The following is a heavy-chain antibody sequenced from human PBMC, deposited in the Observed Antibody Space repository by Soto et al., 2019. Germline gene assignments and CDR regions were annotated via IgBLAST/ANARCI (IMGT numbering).Heavy chain of an antibody. V-gene: IGHV4-34*01. CDR3: ASQYSSSWYGLNY. CDR2: INHSGST. D-gene: IGHD6-13*01. J-gene: IGHJ4*02. Sequence: PSETLSLTCAVYGGSFSGYYWSWIRQPPGKGLEWIGEINHSGSTNYNPSLKSRVTISVDTSKNQFSLKLSSVTAADTAVYYCASQYSSSWYGLNYWGQGTLVTVSS. CDR1: GGSFSGYY.